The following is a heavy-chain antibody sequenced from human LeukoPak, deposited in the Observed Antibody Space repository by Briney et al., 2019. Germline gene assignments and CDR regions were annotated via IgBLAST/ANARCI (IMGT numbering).Heavy chain of an antibody. D-gene: IGHD3-3*01. V-gene: IGHV3-23*01. J-gene: IGHJ4*02. CDR3: AKSSAGFFWSGYYLDY. CDR1: GFTFSSYA. CDR2: ISGSGGST. Sequence: GGSLRLSCAASGFTFSSYAMSWVRQAPGKGLEWVSAISGSGGSTYYADSVKGRFTISRDNSKNTLYQQMNSLRAEDTAVYYCAKSSAGFFWSGYYLDYWGQGTLVTVSS.